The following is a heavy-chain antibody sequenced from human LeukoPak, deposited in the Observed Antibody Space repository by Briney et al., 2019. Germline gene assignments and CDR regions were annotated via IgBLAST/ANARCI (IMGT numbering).Heavy chain of an antibody. J-gene: IGHJ4*02. CDR2: INHSGST. CDR1: NGSISSHY. Sequence: SETLSLTCTVSNGSISSHYWSWIRQPPGRGREWIGEINHSGSTNYHPYLQSRVTISVDTSKNQFFLKLNAVTATDKAVYYCARSNNRFDYWGQGTLVTVSS. D-gene: IGHD1/OR15-1a*01. V-gene: IGHV4-34*01. CDR3: ARSNNRFDY.